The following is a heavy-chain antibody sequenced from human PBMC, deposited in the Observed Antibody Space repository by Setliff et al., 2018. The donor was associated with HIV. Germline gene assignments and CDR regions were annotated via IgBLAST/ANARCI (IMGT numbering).Heavy chain of an antibody. CDR1: GYIFTNYY. J-gene: IGHJ3*02. CDR2: IDPRGGST. D-gene: IGHD5-12*01. Sequence: ASVKSCKTSGYIFTNYYIHWVRQAPGQGLEWMGIIDPRGGSTRSALNFQDRVTLTRDTSAGTVYMDLSHLRSDDTAIYYCARGGYSGFVVDSFDIWGHGTMVTVSS. CDR3: ARGGYSGFVVDSFDI. V-gene: IGHV1-46*01.